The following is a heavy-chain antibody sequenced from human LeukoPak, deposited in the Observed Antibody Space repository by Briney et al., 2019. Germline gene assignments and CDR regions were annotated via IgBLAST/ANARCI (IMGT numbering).Heavy chain of an antibody. CDR2: IYYSGST. D-gene: IGHD3-22*01. CDR1: GGSISSYY. CDR3: ARYLSGYWHNWFDP. J-gene: IGHJ5*02. Sequence: SETLSLTCTVSGGSISSYYWSWIRQPPGKGLEWIGYIYYSGSTNYNPSLKSRVTISVDTSKNQFSLKLSSVTAADTAVYYCARYLSGYWHNWFDPWGQGTLVTVSS. V-gene: IGHV4-59*01.